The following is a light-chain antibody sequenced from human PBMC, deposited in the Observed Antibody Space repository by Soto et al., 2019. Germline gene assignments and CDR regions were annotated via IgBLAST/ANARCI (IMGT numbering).Light chain of an antibody. V-gene: IGKV3-20*01. CDR1: QTITNNY. CDR2: DAS. Sequence: EIVLTHSPGTLSFSPGERSTLSFRSSQTITNNYLAWYQQKPGQAPRLVIYDASSRATGIPDRFSASGSGTDFTLTISSLQPEDFATYYCLQHNSYPVTFGQGTKVDIK. J-gene: IGKJ1*01. CDR3: LQHNSYPVT.